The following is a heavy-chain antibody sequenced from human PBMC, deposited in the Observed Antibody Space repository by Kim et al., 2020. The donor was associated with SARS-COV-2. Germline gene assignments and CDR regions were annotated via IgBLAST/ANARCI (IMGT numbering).Heavy chain of an antibody. V-gene: IGHV1-18*01. CDR2: ISAYNGNT. Sequence: ASLKVSCKASGYTFTSYGISWVRQAPGQGLEWMGWISAYNGNTNYAQKLQGRVTMTTDTSTSTAYMELRSLRSDDTAVYYCAREPYASSGYYPLGAFDIWVQGTMVTGAS. CDR1: GYTFTSYG. D-gene: IGHD3-22*01. J-gene: IGHJ3*02. CDR3: AREPYASSGYYPLGAFDI.